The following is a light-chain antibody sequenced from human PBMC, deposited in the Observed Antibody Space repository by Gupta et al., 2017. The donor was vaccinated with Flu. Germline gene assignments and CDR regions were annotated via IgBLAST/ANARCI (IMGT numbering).Light chain of an antibody. V-gene: IGKV3-15*01. J-gene: IGKJ1*01. Sequence: PATLSVSPGERATLSCRASRSVSSKLAWYQQKPGQAPRVLIYGASARATGIPARFSGSGSGTEFTLTISSLQSEDFAVYYCQQDNNWPRTFGQGTRVEIK. CDR1: RSVSSK. CDR2: GAS. CDR3: QQDNNWPRT.